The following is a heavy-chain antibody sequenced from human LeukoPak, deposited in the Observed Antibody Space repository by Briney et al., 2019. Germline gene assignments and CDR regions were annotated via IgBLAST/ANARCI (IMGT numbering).Heavy chain of an antibody. CDR3: ARDQRSAVGYQLLLFWFDP. Sequence: ASVKVSCKASGYTFTSYGISWVRQAPGQGLEWMGWISAHNGNTNYAQKLQGRVTMTTDTSTSTAYMELRSLRSDDTAVYYCARDQRSAVGYQLLLFWFDPWGQGTLVTVSS. CDR1: GYTFTSYG. J-gene: IGHJ5*02. V-gene: IGHV1-18*01. D-gene: IGHD2-2*01. CDR2: ISAHNGNT.